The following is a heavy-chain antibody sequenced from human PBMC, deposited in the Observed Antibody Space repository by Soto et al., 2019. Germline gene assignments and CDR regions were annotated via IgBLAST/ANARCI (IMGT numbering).Heavy chain of an antibody. V-gene: IGHV3-74*01. CDR1: GFTFSSYW. Sequence: GGSLRLSCAASGFTFSSYWMHWVRQAPGKGLVWVSRINSDGSSTSYADSVKGRFTISRDNAKNTLYLQMNSLRAEDTAVYYCARAGLWGYDYFDYWGQGTLVTVSS. J-gene: IGHJ4*02. CDR2: INSDGSST. D-gene: IGHD5-12*01. CDR3: ARAGLWGYDYFDY.